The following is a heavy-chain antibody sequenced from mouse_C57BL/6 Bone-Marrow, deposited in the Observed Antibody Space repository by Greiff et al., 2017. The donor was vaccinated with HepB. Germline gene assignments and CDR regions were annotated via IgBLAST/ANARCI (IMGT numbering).Heavy chain of an antibody. CDR3: ARQGILWLRRWYFDV. J-gene: IGHJ1*03. CDR1: GFTFSSYG. D-gene: IGHD2-2*01. V-gene: IGHV5-6*02. CDR2: ISSGGSHT. Sequence: DVKLVESGGDLVKPGGSLKLSCAASGFTFSSYGMSWVRQTPDKRLEWVATISSGGSHTYYPDSVKGRFTISRDNAKNTLYLQMSSLKSEDTAMYYCARQGILWLRRWYFDVWGTGTTVTVSS.